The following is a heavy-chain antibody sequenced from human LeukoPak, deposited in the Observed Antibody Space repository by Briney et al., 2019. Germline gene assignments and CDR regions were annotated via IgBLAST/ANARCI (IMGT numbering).Heavy chain of an antibody. Sequence: ASVKVSCKTSGYTFSKYDVNWVRQATGQGLEWMGWMNPNSGQTGYAQRFQGRIIMTRNTSITTAYMQLNSLTSEDTAKYYCARGPPERTYSDFWGQGTLVTVSS. V-gene: IGHV1-8*01. CDR3: ARGPPERTYSDF. CDR1: GYTFSKYD. J-gene: IGHJ4*02. D-gene: IGHD4-11*01. CDR2: MNPNSGQT.